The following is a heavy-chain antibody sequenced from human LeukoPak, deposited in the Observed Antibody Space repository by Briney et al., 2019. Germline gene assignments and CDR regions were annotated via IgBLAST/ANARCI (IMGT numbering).Heavy chain of an antibody. CDR2: ITAIDGRT. CDR3: ARETSSPGAFDI. Sequence: GGSLRLSCVASGFTFSSTTMGWVRQAPGRGLEWVSSITAIDGRTYYADSVRGRFTISRDNSKNTVYLQLNSLRAEDTAVYYCARETSSPGAFDIWGQGTMVTVSS. CDR1: GFTFSSTT. J-gene: IGHJ3*02. V-gene: IGHV3-23*01.